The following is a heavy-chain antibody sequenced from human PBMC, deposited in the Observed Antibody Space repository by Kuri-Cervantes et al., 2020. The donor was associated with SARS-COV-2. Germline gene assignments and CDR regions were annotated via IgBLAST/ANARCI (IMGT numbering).Heavy chain of an antibody. Sequence: ASVKVSCKASGYTFTSYAMNWVRQAPGQGLEWMGWINTNTGNPTYAQGFTGRFVFSLDTSVSTAYLQISSLKAEDTAVYYWARPIYGDYVYAFDIWGQGTMVTVSS. D-gene: IGHD4-17*01. J-gene: IGHJ3*02. V-gene: IGHV7-4-1*02. CDR2: INTNTGNP. CDR3: ARPIYGDYVYAFDI. CDR1: GYTFTSYA.